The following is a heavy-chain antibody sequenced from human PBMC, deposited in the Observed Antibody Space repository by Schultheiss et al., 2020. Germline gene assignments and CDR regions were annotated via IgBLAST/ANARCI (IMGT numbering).Heavy chain of an antibody. CDR1: GGSFSGYY. Sequence: SQTLSLTCAVYGGSFSGYYWSWIRQHPGKGPEWIGYIYYSGSTYYNPSLKSRVTISVDTSKNQFSLKLSSVTAADTAVYYCARVSYYDFWSGYYGFDYWGQGTLVTVSS. D-gene: IGHD3-3*01. CDR3: ARVSYYDFWSGYYGFDY. J-gene: IGHJ4*02. V-gene: IGHV4-31*11. CDR2: IYYSGST.